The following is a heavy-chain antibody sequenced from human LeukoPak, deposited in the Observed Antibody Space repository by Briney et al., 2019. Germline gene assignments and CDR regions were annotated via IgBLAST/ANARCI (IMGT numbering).Heavy chain of an antibody. Sequence: SETLSLTCAVYGGSFSGYYWGWIRQPPGKGLEWIGEINHSGSTNYNPSLKSRVTISVDTSKNQFSLKLSSVTAADTAVYYCASRTLGAFDIWGQGTMVTVSS. D-gene: IGHD7-27*01. V-gene: IGHV4-34*01. CDR1: GGSFSGYY. J-gene: IGHJ3*02. CDR2: INHSGST. CDR3: ASRTLGAFDI.